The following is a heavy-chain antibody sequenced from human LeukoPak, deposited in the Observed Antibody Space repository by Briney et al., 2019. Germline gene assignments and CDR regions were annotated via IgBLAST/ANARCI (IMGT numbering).Heavy chain of an antibody. J-gene: IGHJ4*02. CDR1: VFSFSDYY. CDR3: ARDRFGELVY. D-gene: IGHD3-10*01. V-gene: IGHV3-11*06. CDR2: ISIRISYI. Sequence: GGSRRLSCAASVFSFSDYYPTWIRQTPGKGLESVSSISIRISYIYSADSVKGRFTISRDNAKNSLYLQMNSLIAEDTAVYYCARDRFGELVYWGQGTLVTVSS.